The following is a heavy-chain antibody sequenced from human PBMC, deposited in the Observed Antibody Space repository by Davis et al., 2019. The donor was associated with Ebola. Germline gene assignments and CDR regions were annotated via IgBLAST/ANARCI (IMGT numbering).Heavy chain of an antibody. CDR1: GDTFHNNP. J-gene: IGHJ4*02. CDR3: ARESRRSFDY. D-gene: IGHD6-6*01. CDR2: IVPIFGTS. Sequence: SVKVSCKTSGDTFHNNPLYWVRQAPGQGLEWMGGIVPIFGTSNSAQKFQGRVTITADESTTTAYMELSDLRSEDTAVYYCARESRRSFDYWGQGTLVTVSS. V-gene: IGHV1-69*13.